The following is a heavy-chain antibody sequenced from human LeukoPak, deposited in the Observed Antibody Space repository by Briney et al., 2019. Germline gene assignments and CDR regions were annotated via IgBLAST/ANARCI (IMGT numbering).Heavy chain of an antibody. CDR3: AASHPRRLFDY. CDR2: IYSGGST. CDR1: GFTVSSNY. V-gene: IGHV3-53*01. J-gene: IGHJ4*02. Sequence: GGSLRLSCAASGFTVSSNYMSWVRQAPGKGLEWVSVIYSGGSTYYADSVKGRFTISRDNSKNTLYLQMNSLRAEDTAVYYCAASHPRRLFDYWGQGTLVTVSS.